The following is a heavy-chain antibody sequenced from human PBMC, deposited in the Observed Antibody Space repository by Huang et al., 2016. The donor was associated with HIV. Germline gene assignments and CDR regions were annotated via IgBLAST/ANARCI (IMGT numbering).Heavy chain of an antibody. J-gene: IGHJ6*03. CDR1: GFIFVNFG. Sequence: QVQLVESGGGVVQPGGSLRLSCGASGFIFVNFGMHWVRQGPGKGLEWGAFIRYDGSNEKNGEAVKGRFAISRDNFENMVYLHMNSLGDGDTAIYYCARAVDGFNSKGFYMDVWGKGTAVIVSS. CDR2: IRYDGSNE. V-gene: IGHV3-30*02. CDR3: ARAVDGFNSKGFYMDV. D-gene: IGHD5-12*01.